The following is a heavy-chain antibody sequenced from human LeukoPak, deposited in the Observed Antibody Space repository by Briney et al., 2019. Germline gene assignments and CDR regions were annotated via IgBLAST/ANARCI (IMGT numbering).Heavy chain of an antibody. J-gene: IGHJ5*02. CDR1: GFIFSNYG. V-gene: IGHV3-7*03. CDR3: ARKAYSSSWYSWFDP. CDR2: IKRDGSEK. Sequence: PGGSLRLSCAASGFIFSNYGMNWVRQAPGKGLEWVANIKRDGSEKYYVDSVKGRFTISRDNAKNSLYLQMNSLRAEDTAVYYCARKAYSSSWYSWFDPWGQGTLVTVSS. D-gene: IGHD6-13*01.